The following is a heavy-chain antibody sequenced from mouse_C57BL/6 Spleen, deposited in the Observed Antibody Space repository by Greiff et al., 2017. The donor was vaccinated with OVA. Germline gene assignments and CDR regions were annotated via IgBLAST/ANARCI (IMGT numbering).Heavy chain of an antibody. Sequence: VHLVESGPGLVAPSQSLSITCTVSGFSLTSYGVSWVRQPPGKGLEWLGVLWGDGSTNYHSALISRLSISKDNSKSQVFLKLNSLQTDDTATYYCAKPHYYGSSDWYFDVWGTGTTVTVSS. D-gene: IGHD1-1*01. CDR2: LWGDGST. CDR3: AKPHYYGSSDWYFDV. J-gene: IGHJ1*03. V-gene: IGHV2-3*01. CDR1: GFSLTSYG.